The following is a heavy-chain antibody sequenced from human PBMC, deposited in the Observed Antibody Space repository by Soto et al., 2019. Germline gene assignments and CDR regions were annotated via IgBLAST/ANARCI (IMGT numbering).Heavy chain of an antibody. D-gene: IGHD2-2*01. CDR1: GYTFTSYY. CDR2: INPSGGST. V-gene: IGHV1-46*03. J-gene: IGHJ4*02. Sequence: ASVKVSCKASGYTFTSYYMHWVRQAPGQGLEWMGIINPSGGSTSYAQKFQGRVPMTRDTSTSTVYMELSSLRSEDTAVYYCASGGYCSSTSCYSTLDYWGQGTLVTVSS. CDR3: ASGGYCSSTSCYSTLDY.